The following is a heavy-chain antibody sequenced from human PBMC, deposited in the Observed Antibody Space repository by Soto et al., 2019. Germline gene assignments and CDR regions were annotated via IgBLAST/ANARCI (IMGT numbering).Heavy chain of an antibody. CDR1: GFTVSSNY. D-gene: IGHD1-26*01. CDR2: IYSAGNT. Sequence: GGSLRLSCAAPGFTVSSNYISWVRQAPGEGLEWISIIYSAGNTYYADSVKGRFTISRDNSKNTLYLQMNSLGAEDTAVYYCARDFVVGGPTINYYYGMDVWGQGTTVTVSS. V-gene: IGHV3-66*01. CDR3: ARDFVVGGPTINYYYGMDV. J-gene: IGHJ6*02.